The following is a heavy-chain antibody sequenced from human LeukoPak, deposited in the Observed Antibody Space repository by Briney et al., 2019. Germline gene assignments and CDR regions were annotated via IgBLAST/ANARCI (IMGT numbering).Heavy chain of an antibody. CDR3: ARARGTTSRFDP. J-gene: IGHJ5*02. CDR1: GGTFSSYA. D-gene: IGHD1-26*01. CDR2: IIPIFGTA. V-gene: IGHV1-69*06. Sequence: GASVKVSCKASGGTFSSYAISWVRQAPGQGLEWMGGIIPIFGTANYAQKFQGRVTITADKSTSTAYTELSSLRSEDTAVYYCARARGTTSRFDPWGQGTLVTVSS.